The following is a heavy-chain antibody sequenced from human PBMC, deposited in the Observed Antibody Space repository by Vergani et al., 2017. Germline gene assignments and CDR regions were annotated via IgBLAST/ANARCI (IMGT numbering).Heavy chain of an antibody. D-gene: IGHD2-8*01. CDR2: ISWNSGSI. V-gene: IGHV3-9*01. CDR3: AKDIFTRMLDAFDI. Sequence: EVQLVESGGGLVQPGRSLRLSCAASGFTFDDYAMHWVRQAPGKGLEWVSGISWNSGSIGYADSVKGRFTISRDNAKNSLYLQMKSLRAEDTALYYCAKDIFTRMLDAFDIWGQGTMVTVSS. CDR1: GFTFDDYA. J-gene: IGHJ3*02.